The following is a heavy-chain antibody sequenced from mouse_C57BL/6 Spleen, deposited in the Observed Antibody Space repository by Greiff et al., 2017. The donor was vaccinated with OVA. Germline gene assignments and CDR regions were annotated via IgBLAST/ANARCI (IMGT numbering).Heavy chain of an antibody. J-gene: IGHJ2*01. CDR3: TRRDDVDY. CDR2: IDPETGGT. V-gene: IGHV1-15*01. CDR1: GYTFTDYE. Sequence: QVQLQQSGAELVRPGASVTLSCKASGYTFTDYEMHWVKQTPVHGLEWIGAIDPETGGTAYTQKFKGKAILTAEKSSSTAYMELRSLKSEDSAVYYCTRRDDVDYWGQGTTFTVSS.